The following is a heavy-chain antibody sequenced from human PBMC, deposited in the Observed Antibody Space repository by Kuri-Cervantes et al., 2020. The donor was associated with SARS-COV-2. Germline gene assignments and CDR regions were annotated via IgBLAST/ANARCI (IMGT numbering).Heavy chain of an antibody. J-gene: IGHJ3*01. V-gene: IGHV4-30-2*01. CDR3: ARVLDFDHHGFDV. CDR2: IYPGGST. Sequence: LRLSCVVSGASITSGGYSWSWVRQPPGEGLEWIGFIYPGGSTSYNPSLQSRVTISMDGSENQFSLRPTSVTAADTAVYYCARVLDFDHHGFDVWGQGTLVTVSS. CDR1: GASITSGGYS. D-gene: IGHD3-9*01.